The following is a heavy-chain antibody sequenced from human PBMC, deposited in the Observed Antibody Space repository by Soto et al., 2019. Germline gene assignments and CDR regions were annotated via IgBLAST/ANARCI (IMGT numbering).Heavy chain of an antibody. D-gene: IGHD3-9*01. CDR2: IRSKAYGGTT. J-gene: IGHJ6*02. CDR1: GFTCGDYA. CDR3: TRDRPAYYDILTGYSGYYYGMDV. V-gene: IGHV3-49*03. Sequence: GGSLRLSCTASGFTCGDYAMSWFRQAPGKGLEWVGFIRSKAYGGTTEYAASVKGRFTISRDDSKSIAYLQMNSLKTEDTAVYYCTRDRPAYYDILTGYSGYYYGMDVWGQGTTVTVSS.